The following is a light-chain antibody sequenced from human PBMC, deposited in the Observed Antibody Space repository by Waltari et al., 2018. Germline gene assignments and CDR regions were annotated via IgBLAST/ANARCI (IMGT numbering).Light chain of an antibody. CDR3: QNHERLPAT. J-gene: IGKJ1*01. CDR1: QSIGRY. CDR2: GAS. Sequence: GTLSLSPGERATLSCRASQSIGRYLAWYQQKPDQAPRLLIYGASSRATGIPDRFSGSGSGTDFSLTISRLEPEDFAVYYCQNHERLPATFGQGTKVEIK. V-gene: IGKV3-20*01.